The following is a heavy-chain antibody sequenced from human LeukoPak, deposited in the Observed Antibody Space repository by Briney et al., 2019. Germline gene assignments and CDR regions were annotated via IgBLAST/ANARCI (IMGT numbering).Heavy chain of an antibody. V-gene: IGHV3-7*03. J-gene: IGHJ4*02. D-gene: IGHD1-26*01. CDR1: GFTFSSYW. Sequence: SGGSLSLSCAASGFTFSSYWMSWVRLAPGKGLEWVANIKQDGSEKYYVDSVKGRFTISRDNAKNSLYLQMNSLRAEDTAVYYCARFRGKWELPYYFDYWGQGTLVTVSS. CDR2: IKQDGSEK. CDR3: ARFRGKWELPYYFDY.